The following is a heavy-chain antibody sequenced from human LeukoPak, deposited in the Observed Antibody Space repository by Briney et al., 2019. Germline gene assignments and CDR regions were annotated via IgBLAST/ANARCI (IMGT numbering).Heavy chain of an antibody. CDR2: IRSYSSYI. Sequence: PGGSLRLSCAASGFTFDTYNFNWVRQAPGQGLEWVASIRSYSSYIYYADSVKGRFTISRDDAKKSLYLQTNSLRAEDTAVYFCARFSEVYYYVDVWGTGTTVTVSS. J-gene: IGHJ6*03. CDR3: ARFSEVYYYVDV. V-gene: IGHV3-21*01. D-gene: IGHD2/OR15-2a*01. CDR1: GFTFDTYN.